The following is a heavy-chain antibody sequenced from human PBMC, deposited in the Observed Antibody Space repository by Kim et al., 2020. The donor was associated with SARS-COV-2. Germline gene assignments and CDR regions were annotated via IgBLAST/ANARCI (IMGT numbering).Heavy chain of an antibody. J-gene: IGHJ3*02. D-gene: IGHD3-22*01. CDR1: GFTFSSYS. CDR2: ISSSSSYI. V-gene: IGHV3-21*01. CDR3: ASAPLYYYDSSGYRGGAFDI. Sequence: GGSLRLSCAASGFTFSSYSMNWVRQAPGKGLEWVSSISSSSSYIYYADSVKGRFTISRDNAKNSLYLQMNSLRAEDTAVYYCASAPLYYYDSSGYRGGAFDIWGQGTMVTVSS.